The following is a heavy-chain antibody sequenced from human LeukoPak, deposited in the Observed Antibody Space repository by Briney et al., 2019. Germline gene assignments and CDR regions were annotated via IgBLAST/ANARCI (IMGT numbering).Heavy chain of an antibody. CDR1: GFTSGDYA. CDR2: IRSKAYGGTT. D-gene: IGHD3-10*01. J-gene: IGHJ4*02. V-gene: IGHV3-49*03. CDR3: TRAAGIYGSGSFSDY. Sequence: GGSLRLSCTASGFTSGDYAMSWFRQAPGKGLEWVGFIRSKAYGGTTEYAASVKGRFTISRDDSKSIAYLQMNSLKTEDTAVYYCTRAAGIYGSGSFSDYWGQGTLVTVSS.